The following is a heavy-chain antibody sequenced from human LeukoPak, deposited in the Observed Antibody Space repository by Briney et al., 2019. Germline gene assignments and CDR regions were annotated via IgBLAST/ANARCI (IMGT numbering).Heavy chain of an antibody. CDR1: GDSIESSDYY. CDR3: ARVDIAVLPSSTFDY. V-gene: IGHV4-39*02. D-gene: IGHD2-2*01. J-gene: IGHJ4*02. CDR2: IYYSGNT. Sequence: SETLSLTCIVSGDSIESSDYYWGWIRQPPGKGLEWIGSIYYSGNTYYNPSLKSRVTISVDTSNNHFSLELSSVTAADTAVYYCARVDIAVLPSSTFDYWGQGTLVTVSS.